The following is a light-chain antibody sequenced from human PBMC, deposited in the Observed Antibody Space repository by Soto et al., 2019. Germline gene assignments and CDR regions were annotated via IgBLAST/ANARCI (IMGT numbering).Light chain of an antibody. CDR2: DAS. CDR3: QQYNNWPPIT. CDR1: QSISNY. V-gene: IGKV1D-13*01. Sequence: GDRGTIACRASQSISNYLNWYQEKPGKAPKLLIYDASHLESGVPSRFGGSGSGTEFTLTISSLQSEDFAVYYCQQYNNWPPITFGQGTRLEIK. J-gene: IGKJ5*01.